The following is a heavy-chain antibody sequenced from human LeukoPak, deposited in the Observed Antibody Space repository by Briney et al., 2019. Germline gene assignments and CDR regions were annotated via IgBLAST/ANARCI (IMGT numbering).Heavy chain of an antibody. CDR2: IYYSGST. Sequence: SETPSLTCTVSGGSIYNYYWSWIRQPPGKGLEWIGYIYYSGSTIYNPSLKSRVTISVDTSKNQFSLKLNSVTAADTAVYYCGRVGGPGTYCTNGVCYNDPNFDYWGQGTLVTVSS. D-gene: IGHD2-8*01. CDR1: GGSIYNYY. V-gene: IGHV4-59*01. CDR3: GRVGGPGTYCTNGVCYNDPNFDY. J-gene: IGHJ4*02.